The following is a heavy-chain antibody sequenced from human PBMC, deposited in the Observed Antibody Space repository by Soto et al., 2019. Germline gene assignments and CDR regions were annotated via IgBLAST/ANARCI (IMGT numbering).Heavy chain of an antibody. V-gene: IGHV3-48*03. CDR2: ISSSGRTI. CDR3: ARSGYNWNDGARGYFDY. Sequence: EVQLVESGGGLVQPGGSLRLSCAASGFTFSSYEMNWVRQAPGKGLEWVSYISSSGRTIYYADSVKGRFTISRDTANNSLYLQMNSLRAEDTAVYYCARSGYNWNDGARGYFDYCGQGTLGTVSS. J-gene: IGHJ4*02. D-gene: IGHD1-20*01. CDR1: GFTFSSYE.